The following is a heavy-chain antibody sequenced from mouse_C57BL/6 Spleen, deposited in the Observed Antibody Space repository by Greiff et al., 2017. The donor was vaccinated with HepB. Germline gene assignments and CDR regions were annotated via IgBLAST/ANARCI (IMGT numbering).Heavy chain of an antibody. Sequence: VQLQQSGAELVKPGASVKMSCKASGYTFTTYPIEWMKQNHGKSLEWIGNFHPYNDDTKYNEKFKGKATLTVEKSSSTVYLELSRLTSDDSAVYYCARGGIYYYGSSYDWYFDVWGTGTTVTVSS. D-gene: IGHD1-1*01. CDR2: FHPYNDDT. J-gene: IGHJ1*03. V-gene: IGHV1-47*01. CDR3: ARGGIYYYGSSYDWYFDV. CDR1: GYTFTTYP.